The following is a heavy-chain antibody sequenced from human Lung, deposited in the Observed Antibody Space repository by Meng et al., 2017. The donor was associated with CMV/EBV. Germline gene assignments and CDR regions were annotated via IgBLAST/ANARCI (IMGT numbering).Heavy chain of an antibody. CDR2: MNPNSGKT. J-gene: IGHJ6*02. CDR1: GYAFISYD. CDR3: ARAGGNSNYYYGMDV. D-gene: IGHD4-23*01. Sequence: ASVKVSCKASGYAFISYDINWVRQATGQGLEWMGWMNPNSGKTGYAQKFQGRVTITRDISINTAYMEVSSLRSEDTAVYFCARAGGNSNYYYGMDVWGQGXTVTVSS. V-gene: IGHV1-8*03.